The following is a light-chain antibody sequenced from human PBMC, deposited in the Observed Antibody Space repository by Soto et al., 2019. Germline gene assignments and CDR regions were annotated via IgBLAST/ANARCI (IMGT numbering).Light chain of an antibody. Sequence: DIQMTQSPSTLSASVGDRDTITCRASQSISSWLAWYQQRPGKAPKVLIYKASNLGSGVPSRFSGSGSGTEFTLTISSLQPDDFATYYCQQYNSYPCTFGQGTKLEIK. CDR1: QSISSW. CDR3: QQYNSYPCT. V-gene: IGKV1-5*03. CDR2: KAS. J-gene: IGKJ2*02.